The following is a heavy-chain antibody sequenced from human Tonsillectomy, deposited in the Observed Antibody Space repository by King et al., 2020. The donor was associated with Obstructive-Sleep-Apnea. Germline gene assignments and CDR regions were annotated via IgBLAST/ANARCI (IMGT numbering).Heavy chain of an antibody. J-gene: IGHJ4*02. Sequence: QLVQSGGGLVQPGGSLRLSCAASGFTVSSNYMSWVRQAPGKGLEWVSVIYSVGSTYYEDSLKGRFTISRDNSKNTLYLQMNSLRAEDTAVYYCARDRYYDQDYWGQGTLVTVSS. CDR3: ARDRYYDQDY. D-gene: IGHD3-3*01. V-gene: IGHV3-66*01. CDR1: GFTVSSNY. CDR2: IYSVGST.